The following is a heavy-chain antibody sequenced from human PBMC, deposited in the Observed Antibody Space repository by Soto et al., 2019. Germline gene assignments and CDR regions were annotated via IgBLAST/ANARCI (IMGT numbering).Heavy chain of an antibody. CDR3: ARDHPVGYGMDV. Sequence: QMQLQESGPGLVKPSQTLSLSCTVSGGSISSSSYYWTRIRQHPGKGLEWIGNIYYTGNKYYNPSLKSRVTISVDRSKNQFSLKLNSVTAADTAVYYCARDHPVGYGMDVWGQGTTVTVSS. J-gene: IGHJ6*02. CDR1: GGSISSSSYY. CDR2: IYYTGNK. V-gene: IGHV4-31*03. D-gene: IGHD1-26*01.